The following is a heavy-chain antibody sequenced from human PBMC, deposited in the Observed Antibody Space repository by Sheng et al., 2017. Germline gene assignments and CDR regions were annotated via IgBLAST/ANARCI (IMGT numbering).Heavy chain of an antibody. CDR3: ARALSITGIQNWFDP. Sequence: QVQLVQSGAEVKKPGASVKVSCKASGYTFTGYYMHWVRQAPGQGLEWMGWINPNSGGTNYAQKFQGRVTMTRDTSISTAYMELSRLRSDDTAVYYCARALSITGIQNWFDPWGQGTLVTVSS. CDR1: GYTFTGYY. CDR2: INPNSGGT. J-gene: IGHJ5*02. D-gene: IGHD1-20*01. V-gene: IGHV1-2*02.